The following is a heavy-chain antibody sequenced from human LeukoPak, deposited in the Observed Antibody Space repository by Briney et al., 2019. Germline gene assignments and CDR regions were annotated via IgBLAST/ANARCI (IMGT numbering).Heavy chain of an antibody. CDR3: ARDPRVYSSSWYATIDY. D-gene: IGHD6-13*01. Sequence: GGSLRFSCAAPGLTFSSYARPWVRQAPGKGLEWVAVISYDGSNKYYADSVKGRFTISRDNSKNTLYLQMNSLRAEDTAVYYCARDPRVYSSSWYATIDYWGQGTLVTVSS. CDR1: GLTFSSYA. V-gene: IGHV3-30-3*01. CDR2: ISYDGSNK. J-gene: IGHJ4*02.